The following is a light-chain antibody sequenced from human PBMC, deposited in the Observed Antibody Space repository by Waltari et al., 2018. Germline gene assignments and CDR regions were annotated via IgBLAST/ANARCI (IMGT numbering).Light chain of an antibody. Sequence: SYVLTQPPSVSVAPGQTATITCEESNIGSKTVHWYRQKPGQAPVVVVYDDTFRPSGIPERFSGSNSGRTAPLTISRVEAGDEADYYCQVWDSSSKYVFGTGTKVTVL. J-gene: IGLJ1*01. CDR2: DDT. CDR1: NIGSKT. V-gene: IGLV3-21*02. CDR3: QVWDSSSKYV.